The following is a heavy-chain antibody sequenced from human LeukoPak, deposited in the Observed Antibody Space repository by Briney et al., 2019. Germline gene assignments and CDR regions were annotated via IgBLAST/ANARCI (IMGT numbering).Heavy chain of an antibody. CDR3: ARGPARTRYYDSRGYQIDY. V-gene: IGHV7-4-1*02. CDR1: GYTFTTYI. J-gene: IGHJ4*02. CDR2: INTNTWNP. Sequence: ASVKVSCKASGYTFTTYIMNWVRQAPGQGLEWMGWINTNTWNPTYAQGFTGRFVFSFDTAVSTAYLQISSLKAEDTAVYYCARGPARTRYYDSRGYQIDYWGQGTLVTVSS. D-gene: IGHD3-22*01.